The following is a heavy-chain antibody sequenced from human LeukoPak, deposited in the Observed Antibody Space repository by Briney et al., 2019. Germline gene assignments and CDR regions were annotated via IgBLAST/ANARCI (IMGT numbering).Heavy chain of an antibody. J-gene: IGHJ4*02. CDR3: ARGGAARKGGPFDY. CDR2: IIPIFGTA. Sequence: SVKVSCKASGGTFSSYAISWVRQAPGQGLEWMGGIIPIFGTANYAQNFQGRVTITADESTSTAYMELSSLRSEDTAVYYCARGGAARKGGPFDYWGQGTLVTVSS. CDR1: GGTFSSYA. D-gene: IGHD6-6*01. V-gene: IGHV1-69*13.